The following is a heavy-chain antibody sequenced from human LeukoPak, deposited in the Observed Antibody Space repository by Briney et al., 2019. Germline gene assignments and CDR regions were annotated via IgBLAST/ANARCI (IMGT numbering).Heavy chain of an antibody. J-gene: IGHJ4*02. D-gene: IGHD5-12*01. CDR3: AKDQRSGYEWDYYFDY. Sequence: GSLRLPCAASGFTFSSYAMSWVRQAPGKGLEWVSAISGSGGSTYYADSVKGRFTISRDNSKNTLYLQMNSLRAEDTAVYYCAKDQRSGYEWDYYFDYWGQGTLVTVSS. CDR1: GFTFSSYA. CDR2: ISGSGGST. V-gene: IGHV3-23*01.